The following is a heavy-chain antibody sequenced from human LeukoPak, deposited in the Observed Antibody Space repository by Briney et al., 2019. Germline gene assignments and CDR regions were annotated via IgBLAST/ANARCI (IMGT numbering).Heavy chain of an antibody. CDR2: IRSKAYGGTT. CDR1: GFTFGDYA. V-gene: IGHV3-49*04. D-gene: IGHD1-26*01. J-gene: IGHJ4*02. CDR3: TRRPKYSGSYSAYFDY. Sequence: GGSLRLSCTASGFTFGDYAMSWVRQAPGKGLEWVGFIRSKAYGGTTEYAASVKGRFTISRDDSKSIAYLQMNSLKTEDTAVYYCTRRPKYSGSYSAYFDYWGQGTLVTVSS.